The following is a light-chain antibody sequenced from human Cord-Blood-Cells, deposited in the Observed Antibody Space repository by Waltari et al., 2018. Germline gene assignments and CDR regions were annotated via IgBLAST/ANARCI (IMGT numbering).Light chain of an antibody. V-gene: IGLV6-57*01. Sequence: NFMLTQPHSVSESPGKTVTISCTRSSGSIASNYVQWYQQRPGSSPTTVICEDNQRPSGVPDRCSGSIDSSSNSASLTISGLKTEDEADYYCQSYDSSNVVFGGGTKLTVL. CDR3: QSYDSSNVV. J-gene: IGLJ2*01. CDR2: EDN. CDR1: SGSIASNY.